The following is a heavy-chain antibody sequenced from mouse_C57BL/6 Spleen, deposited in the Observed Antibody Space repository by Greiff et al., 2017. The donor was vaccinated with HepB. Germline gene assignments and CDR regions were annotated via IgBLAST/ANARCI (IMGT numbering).Heavy chain of an antibody. Sequence: QVQLKQPGAELVRPGSSVKLSCKASGYTFTSYWMHWVKQRPIQGLEWIGNIDPSDSETHYNQKFKDKATLTVDKSSSTAYMQLSSLTSEDSAVYYCARNLYYGNYRYAMDYWGQGTSVTVSS. CDR3: ARNLYYGNYRYAMDY. CDR2: IDPSDSET. J-gene: IGHJ4*01. CDR1: GYTFTSYW. V-gene: IGHV1-52*01. D-gene: IGHD2-1*01.